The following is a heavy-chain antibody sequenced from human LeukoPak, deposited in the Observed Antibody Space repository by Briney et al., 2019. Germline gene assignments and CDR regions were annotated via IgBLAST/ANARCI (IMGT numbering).Heavy chain of an antibody. V-gene: IGHV1-2*02. CDR3: ARDRSALGYRQLDC. CDR1: GYTFTDYY. Sequence: ASVKVSCKASGYTFTDYYIHWVRQAPGQGLEWMGWINPNSGGTTYAQRFRGRVNPSSGGTTHAQRFQGRVSMTRDTAISTAYMELSGLRSDDTAVYYCARDRSALGYRQLDCWGQGTLVTVSS. J-gene: IGHJ4*02. D-gene: IGHD5-18*01. CDR2: INPNSGGT.